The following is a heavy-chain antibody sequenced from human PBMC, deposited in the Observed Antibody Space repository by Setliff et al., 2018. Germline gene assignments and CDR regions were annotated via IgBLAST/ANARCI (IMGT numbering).Heavy chain of an antibody. V-gene: IGHV1-46*01. J-gene: IGHJ3*02. CDR1: GYTFTSHY. Sequence: ASVKVSCKASGYTFTSHYMHWVRQAPGLGLEWMGTINPSSGRTSYAQKFQGRVTMTRDTSTSTVYMDMSSLRSEDTAVYYCARDVFPYHYEGAFDIWGQGIMGTVSS. CDR2: INPSSGRT. CDR3: ARDVFPYHYEGAFDI. D-gene: IGHD3-22*01.